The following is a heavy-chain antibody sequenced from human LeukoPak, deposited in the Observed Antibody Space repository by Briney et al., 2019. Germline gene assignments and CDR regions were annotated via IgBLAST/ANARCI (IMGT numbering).Heavy chain of an antibody. V-gene: IGHV1-18*01. CDR2: ISAYNGNT. Sequence: GASVKVSRKASGYTFTSYGISWVRQAPGQGLEWMGWISAYNGNTNYAQKLQGRVTMTTDTSTSTAYMELRSLRSDDTAVYYCARDDGTVTTADGFDYWGQGTLVTVSS. J-gene: IGHJ4*02. CDR1: GYTFTSYG. CDR3: ARDDGTVTTADGFDY. D-gene: IGHD4-11*01.